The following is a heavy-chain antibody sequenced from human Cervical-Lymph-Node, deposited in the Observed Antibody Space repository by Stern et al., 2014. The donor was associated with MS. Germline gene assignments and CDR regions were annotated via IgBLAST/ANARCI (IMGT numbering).Heavy chain of an antibody. CDR2: LVAGSGNT. CDR1: GFTFSSSA. V-gene: IGHV1-58*01. J-gene: IGHJ6*02. D-gene: IGHD6-13*01. CDR3: AARYSSNWYDYYYGLDV. Sequence: QMQLVQSGPEVKKPGTSVKVSCKASGFTFSSSAVHWVRQARGQRLEWIGWLVAGSGNTNYEQKFQERVSITRDMSTSTAYMELSSLRSEDTAVYYCAARYSSNWYDYYYGLDVWGQGTTVTVSS.